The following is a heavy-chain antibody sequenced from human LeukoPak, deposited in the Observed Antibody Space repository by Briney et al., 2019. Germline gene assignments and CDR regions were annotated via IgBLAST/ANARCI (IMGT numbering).Heavy chain of an antibody. Sequence: ASVKVSCKASGYTFTSYYMHWVRQAPGQGLEWMGIINPSGGSTSYAQKFQGRVTMTRDMSTGTVYMELSSLRSEDTAVYYCARDRGLVTTVVRESYYYYMDVWGKGTTVTVSS. CDR2: INPSGGST. CDR3: ARDRGLVTTVVRESYYYYMDV. D-gene: IGHD4-23*01. V-gene: IGHV1-46*01. J-gene: IGHJ6*03. CDR1: GYTFTSYY.